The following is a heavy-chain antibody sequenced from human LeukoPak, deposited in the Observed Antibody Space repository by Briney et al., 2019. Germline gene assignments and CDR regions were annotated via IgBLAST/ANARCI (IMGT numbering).Heavy chain of an antibody. V-gene: IGHV4-39*01. J-gene: IGHJ4*02. D-gene: IGHD5-18*01. CDR1: GGSISSSSYY. CDR2: IYYSGST. CDR3: ARLSRGYSYGYGFDY. Sequence: SETLSLTCTVSGGSISSSSYYWGWIRQPPGKGLEWIGSIYYSGSTYYNPSLKSRVTISVDTSKNQFSLKRSSVTAADTAVYYCARLSRGYSYGYGFDYWGQGTLVTVSS.